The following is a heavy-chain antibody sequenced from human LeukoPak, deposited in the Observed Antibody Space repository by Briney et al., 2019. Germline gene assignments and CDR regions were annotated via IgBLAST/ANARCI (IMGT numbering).Heavy chain of an antibody. Sequence: GGSLRLSCAASGFTLSNHWMIWVRQAPGKGLECVANIKQDGTEKYYLDSVKGRFTISRDNAKNSLYLQMNSLRAEDTALYYCAKDYTAMVRGPDYWGQGTLVTVSS. V-gene: IGHV3-7*03. CDR2: IKQDGTEK. J-gene: IGHJ4*02. D-gene: IGHD5-18*01. CDR3: AKDYTAMVRGPDY. CDR1: GFTLSNHW.